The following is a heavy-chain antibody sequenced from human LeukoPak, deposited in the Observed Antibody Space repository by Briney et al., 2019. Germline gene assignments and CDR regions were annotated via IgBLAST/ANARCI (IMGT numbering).Heavy chain of an antibody. CDR2: LTGSGST. V-gene: IGHV3-23*01. Sequence: GGSLRLSCVASGFAFSRFAMSWVRQAPGKGLEWVSGLTGSGSTYHADSVKGRFTISRDNAKNSLYLQMNSLRAEDTAVYYCARNTAMVTGYGMDVRGQGTTVTVSS. J-gene: IGHJ6*02. CDR1: GFAFSRFA. CDR3: ARNTAMVTGYGMDV. D-gene: IGHD5-18*01.